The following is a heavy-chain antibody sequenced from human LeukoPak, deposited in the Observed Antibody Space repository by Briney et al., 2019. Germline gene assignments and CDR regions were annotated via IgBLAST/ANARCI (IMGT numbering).Heavy chain of an antibody. CDR2: ISAYNGNT. CDR3: ARSPPGDYDFWSAPDY. CDR1: GYTFTSYG. V-gene: IGHV1-18*01. J-gene: IGHJ4*02. D-gene: IGHD3-3*01. Sequence: GASVKVSCKASGYTFTSYGISWVRQAPGQGLEWMGWISAYNGNTNYAQKLQGRVTMTTDTSTSTAYMELRSLRSDDTAVYYCARSPPGDYDFWSAPDYGGQGTLVTVSS.